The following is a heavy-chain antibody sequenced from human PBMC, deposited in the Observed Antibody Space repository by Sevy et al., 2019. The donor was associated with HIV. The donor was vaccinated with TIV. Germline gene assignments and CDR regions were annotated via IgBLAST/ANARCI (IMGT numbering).Heavy chain of an antibody. V-gene: IGHV3-7*01. CDR2: VKQDGSQK. CDR1: GFTFSDYW. D-gene: IGHD2-15*01. Sequence: GGSLRLSCVASGFTFSDYWMSWVRQAPGKGLEWVASVKQDGSQKNYVDSVKGRFAISRDNAKNSLYLEMNRLRVEDTAVYCGATSYGSRDCWGQGTLVTVSS. J-gene: IGHJ4*02. CDR3: ATSYGSRDC.